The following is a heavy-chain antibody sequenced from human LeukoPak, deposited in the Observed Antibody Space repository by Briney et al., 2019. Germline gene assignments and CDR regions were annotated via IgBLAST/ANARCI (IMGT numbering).Heavy chain of an antibody. D-gene: IGHD3-10*01. V-gene: IGHV3-66*01. CDR1: GFSVSSNY. Sequence: PGGSLRLSCAASGFSVSSNYMSWVRQAPGRGLEWVSVIYSAGTTYYADSVKGRFTISRDTSKNTLYLQMSSLRAEDTAVYYCARGAYGSGTYHDFDIWGQGTMVTVSS. CDR3: ARGAYGSGTYHDFDI. CDR2: IYSAGTT. J-gene: IGHJ3*02.